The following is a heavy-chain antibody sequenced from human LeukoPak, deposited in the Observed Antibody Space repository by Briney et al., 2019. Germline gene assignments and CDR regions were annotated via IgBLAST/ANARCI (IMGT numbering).Heavy chain of an antibody. Sequence: SETLSLTCGVYGESFSGYYWSWIRQSPGKGLEWIGEINRSGSTNYNPSLRSRVAMSVDTSKKQFSLKMTSVTAADTAVYFCASVNRGWFGVGEYWGQGTLVTVSS. J-gene: IGHJ4*02. D-gene: IGHD3-10*01. CDR1: GESFSGYY. V-gene: IGHV4-34*01. CDR3: ASVNRGWFGVGEY. CDR2: INRSGST.